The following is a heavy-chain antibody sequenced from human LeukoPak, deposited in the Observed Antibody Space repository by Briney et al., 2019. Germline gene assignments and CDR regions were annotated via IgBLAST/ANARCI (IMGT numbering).Heavy chain of an antibody. V-gene: IGHV3-23*01. Sequence: GGSLRLSCAASGFTFSSYAMGWVRQAPGKGLEWVSAISGSGGSTYYADSVKGRFTISRDNSKNTLYLQMNSLRAEDTAVYYCAKDIRIVVVVAATGLNAFDIWGQGTMVTVSS. CDR1: GFTFSSYA. CDR3: AKDIRIVVVVAATGLNAFDI. J-gene: IGHJ3*02. D-gene: IGHD2-15*01. CDR2: ISGSGGST.